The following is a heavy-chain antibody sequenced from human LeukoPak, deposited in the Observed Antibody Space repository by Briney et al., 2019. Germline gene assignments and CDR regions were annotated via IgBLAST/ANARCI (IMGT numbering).Heavy chain of an antibody. CDR1: GGSTSSYY. V-gene: IGHV4-59*01. CDR3: ARDLVGSSDAFDM. CDR2: IYYTGKT. D-gene: IGHD2-8*02. J-gene: IGHJ3*02. Sequence: SETLSLTCTVSGGSTSSYYWSWIRQPPGQGLEWIGYIYYTGKTSYNPSLKSRVTISVDTSKNQFSLTLSSVTAADTAVYYCARDLVGSSDAFDMWGQGTMVTVSS.